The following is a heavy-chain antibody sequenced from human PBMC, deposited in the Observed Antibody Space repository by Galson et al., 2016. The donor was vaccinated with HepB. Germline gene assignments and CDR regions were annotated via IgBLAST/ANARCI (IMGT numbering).Heavy chain of an antibody. Sequence: SLRLSCAASGFTFNTYTMNWVRQAPGKAPEWVSSISSSKTYIYYADSVRGRFTVSRHNAKDSLYLQMYSLRAEDTATYYCAREGSVVKPTDPVSAFDFWGQGTVVTVSS. J-gene: IGHJ3*01. CDR3: AREGSVVKPTDPVSAFDF. D-gene: IGHD1-1*01. CDR1: GFTFNTYT. V-gene: IGHV3-21*01. CDR2: ISSSKTYI.